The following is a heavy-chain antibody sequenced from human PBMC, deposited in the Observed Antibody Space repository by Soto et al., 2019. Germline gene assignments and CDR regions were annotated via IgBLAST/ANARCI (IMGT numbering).Heavy chain of an antibody. CDR2: IYYGGSS. J-gene: IGHJ4*02. Sequence: SETLSLTCAVSGVSISSSSYYWGWIRQPPGKGLEWIGTIYYGGSSYSNPSLKSRVTISLDTSKNQLSLTLTSVTAADTAVYYCARHGSYWGQGTLVTVSS. V-gene: IGHV4-39*01. CDR3: ARHGSY. CDR1: GVSISSSSYY.